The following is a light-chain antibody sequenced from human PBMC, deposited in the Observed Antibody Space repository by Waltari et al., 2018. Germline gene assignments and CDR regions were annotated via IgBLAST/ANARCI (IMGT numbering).Light chain of an antibody. J-gene: IGKJ2*01. CDR2: GAS. Sequence: EIVLTQSPGTLSLSPGERATLSCRASHSFSSLYLAWYQQKPGQAPRLLMCGASNRATGIPDRFSGSGSGTDFTLTINRLEPEDFAVYYCQQYGSSPITFGQGTKLEIK. CDR1: HSFSSLY. CDR3: QQYGSSPIT. V-gene: IGKV3-20*01.